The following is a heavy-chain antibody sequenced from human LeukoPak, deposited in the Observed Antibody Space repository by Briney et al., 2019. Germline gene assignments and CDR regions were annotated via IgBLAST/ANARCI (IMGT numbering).Heavy chain of an antibody. J-gene: IGHJ5*02. D-gene: IGHD3-22*01. CDR3: ARIGLPRATYYYDSSGYYVTWFDP. V-gene: IGHV1-8*02. Sequence: SVKVSCKASGYTLTGYYMHWVRQAPGQGLEWMGWMNPNSGNTGYAQKFQGRVTMTRNTSISTAYMELSSLRSEDTAVYYCARIGLPRATYYYDSSGYYVTWFDPWGQGTLVTVSS. CDR1: GYTLTGYY. CDR2: MNPNSGNT.